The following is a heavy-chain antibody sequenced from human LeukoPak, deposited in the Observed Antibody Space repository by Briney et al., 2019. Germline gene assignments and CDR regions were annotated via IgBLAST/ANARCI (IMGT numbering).Heavy chain of an antibody. CDR3: TRGSDDSSGYYSFDY. V-gene: IGHV3-49*03. CDR2: IRSKAYGGTT. Sequence: GGSLRLSCTASGFTFGDYAMSWFRQAPGKGLEWVGFIRSKAYGGTTEYAASVKGRFTISRDDSKSIAYLQMNSLKTEDTAVYYCTRGSDDSSGYYSFDYWGQGTLVTVSS. D-gene: IGHD3-22*01. CDR1: GFTFGDYA. J-gene: IGHJ4*02.